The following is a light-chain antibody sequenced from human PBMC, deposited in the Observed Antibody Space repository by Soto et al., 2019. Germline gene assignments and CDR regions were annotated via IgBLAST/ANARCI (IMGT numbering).Light chain of an antibody. CDR1: QSVSSSY. Sequence: EIVLTQSPGTLSLSPGEGGTRAFRGIQSVSSSYLAWYQQKPGQAPRLLIYGASSRATGIPDRFSGSGSGTDFTLTISRLEPEDFAVYHCQQYGSSPLITFGQGTRLEIK. CDR2: GAS. J-gene: IGKJ5*01. CDR3: QQYGSSPLIT. V-gene: IGKV3-20*01.